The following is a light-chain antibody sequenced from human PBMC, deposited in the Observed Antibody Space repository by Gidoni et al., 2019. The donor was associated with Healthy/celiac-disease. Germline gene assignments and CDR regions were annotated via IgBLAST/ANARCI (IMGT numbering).Light chain of an antibody. V-gene: IGKV1-39*01. CDR2: AAS. J-gene: IGKJ2*02. Sequence: DIQMTQYPSSLSASVGDRVTITCRASQSIRSYLNWYQQKPGKAPKLLIYAASSLQSGVPSRFSGSGSGTDFTLTISSLQPEDFATYYCQQSYTSWTFGQGTKLEIK. CDR3: QQSYTSWT. CDR1: QSIRSY.